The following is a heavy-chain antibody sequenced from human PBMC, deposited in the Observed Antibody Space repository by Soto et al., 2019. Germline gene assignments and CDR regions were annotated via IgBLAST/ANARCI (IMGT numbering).Heavy chain of an antibody. CDR1: GASISSDGYY. D-gene: IGHD3-9*01. J-gene: IGHJ4*02. CDR3: ARLEGLATISYYFDF. Sequence: SETLSLTCTVSGASISSDGYYWSWIRQHPGKGLEWIGYIYYSGSAYYNPSLQTRVTISLDKSKSQFSLKLNSVTAADSAVYFCARLEGLATISYYFDFWGPGALVTVSS. V-gene: IGHV4-31*03. CDR2: IYYSGSA.